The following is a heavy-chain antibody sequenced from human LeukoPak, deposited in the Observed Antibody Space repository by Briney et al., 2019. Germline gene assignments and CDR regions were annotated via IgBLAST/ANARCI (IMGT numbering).Heavy chain of an antibody. V-gene: IGHV4-59*01. J-gene: IGHJ6*03. CDR3: ARETSQKGAHYMDV. CDR2: IYYSGST. D-gene: IGHD3-16*01. Sequence: PSETLSLTCAVYGGSFSGYYWSWIRQPPGKGLEWIGYIYYSGSTNYNPSLKSRVTISVDTSKNQFSLKLSSVTAADTAVYYCARETSQKGAHYMDVWGKGTMVTVSS. CDR1: GGSFSGYY.